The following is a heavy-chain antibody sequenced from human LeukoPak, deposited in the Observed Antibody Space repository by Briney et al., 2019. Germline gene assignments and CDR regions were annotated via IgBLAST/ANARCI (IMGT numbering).Heavy chain of an antibody. V-gene: IGHV3-66*02. Sequence: PGGSLRLSCAASDFIVRSNYMTWVRQAPGKGLEWVSVIYNDGSAYYADSVRGRFTLSRDTSKNTLYLQMNSLRAEDTAVYYCARGLGYSSGWYFDYWGQGTLVTVSS. D-gene: IGHD6-19*01. CDR2: IYNDGSA. J-gene: IGHJ4*02. CDR1: DFIVRSNY. CDR3: ARGLGYSSGWYFDY.